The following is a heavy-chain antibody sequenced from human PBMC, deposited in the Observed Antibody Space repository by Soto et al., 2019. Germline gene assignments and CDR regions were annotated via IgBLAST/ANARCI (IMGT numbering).Heavy chain of an antibody. Sequence: RLSCAGCGFALSDYYMNWIRQAPGKGLEWVAYITSSATTIFYADSVKGRFTISRDNAKNSLYLQMSSLKAEDTAVYYCARDLLNTFATEDYFYYGKDVWGQRTTVTVSS. D-gene: IGHD3-16*01. V-gene: IGHV3-11*01. J-gene: IGHJ6*02. CDR2: ITSSATTI. CDR3: ARDLLNTFATEDYFYYGKDV. CDR1: GFALSDYY.